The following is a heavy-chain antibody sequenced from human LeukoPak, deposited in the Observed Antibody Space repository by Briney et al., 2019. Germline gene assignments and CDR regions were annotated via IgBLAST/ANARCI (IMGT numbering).Heavy chain of an antibody. CDR3: ARGTINGRDFYYMDV. Sequence: ASMKVSCKASNYTYTSYGIHWVRQAPGQGLEWVGWITTFSGETKYAQKLQDRVTMTTDTSTSTAYMELGSLRSDDTAVYYCARGTINGRDFYYMDVWGRGTTVIVSS. D-gene: IGHD2-8*01. CDR2: ITTFSGET. J-gene: IGHJ6*03. V-gene: IGHV1-18*01. CDR1: NYTYTSYG.